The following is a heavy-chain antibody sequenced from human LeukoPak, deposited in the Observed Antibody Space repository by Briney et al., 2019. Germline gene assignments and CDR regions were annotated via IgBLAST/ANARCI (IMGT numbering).Heavy chain of an antibody. Sequence: PSETLSLTCTVSGGSISSYYWSWIRQPPGKGLEWIGYIYYSGSTNYNPSLKGRVTISVDTSKNQFSLKLSSVTAADTAVYYCARVGMGYSSRMSFDYWGQGTLVTVSS. V-gene: IGHV4-59*01. CDR3: ARVGMGYSSRMSFDY. CDR1: GGSISSYY. CDR2: IYYSGST. D-gene: IGHD6-13*01. J-gene: IGHJ4*02.